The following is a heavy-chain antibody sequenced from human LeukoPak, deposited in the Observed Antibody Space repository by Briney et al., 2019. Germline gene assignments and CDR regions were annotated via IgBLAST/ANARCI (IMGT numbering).Heavy chain of an antibody. CDR1: GFTFNRNA. CDR3: VRRGDASSGWGDHDF. J-gene: IGHJ4*02. Sequence: GGSLRLSCAASGFTFNRNAISWVRQAPGKGLEWVSTIGGSGDKTVYADSVKGRFTISRDNSKTMVHLQMNSLTGEDTALYYCVRRGDASSGWGDHDFWGQGALVTVSS. D-gene: IGHD6-19*01. V-gene: IGHV3-23*01. CDR2: IGGSGDKT.